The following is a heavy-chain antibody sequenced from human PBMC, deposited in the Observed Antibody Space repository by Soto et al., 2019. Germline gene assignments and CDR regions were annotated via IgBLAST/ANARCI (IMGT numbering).Heavy chain of an antibody. CDR1: RGSLSRRDYH. D-gene: IGHD3-16*01. V-gene: IGHV4-30-4*01. J-gene: IGHJ6*02. CDR3: AGQPTAGSFYDLGSYYYYYGMDV. CDR2: IYHSGNT. Sequence: SPTLSLACTLSRGSLSRRDYHLNWIRQPAGKGLEWIGNIYHSGNTHCNPSLKSRVTISVDTSKNQFSLNLSSVTAADSAVYYCAGQPTAGSFYDLGSYYYYYGMDVWGQGTTVT.